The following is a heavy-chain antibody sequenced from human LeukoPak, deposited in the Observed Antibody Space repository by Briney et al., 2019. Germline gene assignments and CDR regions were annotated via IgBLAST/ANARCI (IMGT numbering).Heavy chain of an antibody. Sequence: GGSLRLSCAASGFTVSSNYMSWVRQAPGKGLEWVSVIYSGGSTYYADSVKGRFTISRGNSKNTLYLQMNSLRAEDTAVYYCARGYDYGDLDVWGKGTTVTVSS. CDR2: IYSGGST. D-gene: IGHD4-17*01. CDR3: ARGYDYGDLDV. V-gene: IGHV3-53*01. J-gene: IGHJ6*04. CDR1: GFTVSSNY.